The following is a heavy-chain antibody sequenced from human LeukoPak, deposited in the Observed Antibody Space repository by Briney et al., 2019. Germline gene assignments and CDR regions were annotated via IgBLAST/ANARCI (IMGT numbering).Heavy chain of an antibody. Sequence: ASVKVSCKASGYIFTNYVIIWVRQAPGQGLEWMGWINIYNGKTNYAQKVQGRVTMATDTSTSTAYMELRSLRSDDTAVYSCAKSHSGSLRAPFDNWGQGTLVTVSS. CDR3: AKSHSGSLRAPFDN. CDR1: GYIFTNYV. V-gene: IGHV1-18*01. J-gene: IGHJ4*02. D-gene: IGHD3-22*01. CDR2: INIYNGKT.